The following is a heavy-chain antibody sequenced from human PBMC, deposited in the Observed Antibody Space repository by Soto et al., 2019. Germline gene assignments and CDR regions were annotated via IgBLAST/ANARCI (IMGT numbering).Heavy chain of an antibody. V-gene: IGHV5-51*01. CDR3: ARSPRSSPYFDF. J-gene: IGHJ4*02. CDR2: IYPGDHET. CDR1: GYTFSNFW. Sequence: PGESLKISCQCSGYTFSNFWICWVRQLPGQGLEWMGIIYPGDHETRYSPSFLGKVTISAETSINTAYLQWSSLEASDSAFYFCARSPRSSPYFDFWGQGALVTVSS. D-gene: IGHD6-13*01.